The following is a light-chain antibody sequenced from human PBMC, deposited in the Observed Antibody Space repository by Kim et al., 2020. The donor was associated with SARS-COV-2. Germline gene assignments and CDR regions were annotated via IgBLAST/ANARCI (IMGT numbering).Light chain of an antibody. J-gene: IGKJ4*01. CDR1: QGISSY. CDR3: LQHDSYPLT. CDR2: AAS. V-gene: IGKV1-17*03. Sequence: DIQMTQSPSAMSASVGDRVTITCRASQGISSYLAWFQQKPGQVPKLLIYAASSLQSGVPSRFSGSGSGTEFTLTISSLQPEDFATYYCLQHDSYPLTFGGGDKVDIK.